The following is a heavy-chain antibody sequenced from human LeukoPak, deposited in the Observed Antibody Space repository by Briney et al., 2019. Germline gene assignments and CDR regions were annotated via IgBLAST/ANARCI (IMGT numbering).Heavy chain of an antibody. D-gene: IGHD1-1*01. Sequence: GKSLKISCKTSGYSFNSYWIGWVRQMPGKGLEWMGIIFPSDSDTRYSPSFQGQVTISADRSITTAYLQWSSLRASDTAMYYCVRRLKISQGGTTDYWGQGTLVTVSS. V-gene: IGHV5-51*01. CDR2: IFPSDSDT. CDR1: GYSFNSYW. CDR3: VRRLKISQGGTTDY. J-gene: IGHJ4*02.